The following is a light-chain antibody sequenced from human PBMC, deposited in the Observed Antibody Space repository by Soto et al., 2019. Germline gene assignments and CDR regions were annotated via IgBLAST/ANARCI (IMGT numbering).Light chain of an antibody. CDR3: QQYGSSPPWT. V-gene: IGKV3-20*01. J-gene: IGKJ1*01. CDR2: GAS. CDR1: QSVSSSY. Sequence: EIVLTQSPGTLSLSPDERATLSCRASQSVSSSYLAWYQQKPGQAPRLLIYGASSRATGIPDRFSGSGSGTDFTLTISRLEPEDFAVYYCQQYGSSPPWTFGQGTKVEIK.